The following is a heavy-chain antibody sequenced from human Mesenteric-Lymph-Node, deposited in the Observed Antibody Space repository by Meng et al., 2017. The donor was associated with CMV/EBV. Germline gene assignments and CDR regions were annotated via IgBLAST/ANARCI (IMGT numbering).Heavy chain of an antibody. CDR3: ARAIVLMVYANPTYSFDY. CDR1: GYTFTSYG. CDR2: ISAYNGNT. Sequence: ASVKVSCKASGYTFTSYGISWVRQAPGQGLEWMGWISAYNGNTNYAQKLQGRVTMTTDTSTSTAYMEPRSLRSEDTALYYCARAIVLMVYANPTYSFDYWGQGTLVTVSS. V-gene: IGHV1-18*01. J-gene: IGHJ4*02. D-gene: IGHD2-8*01.